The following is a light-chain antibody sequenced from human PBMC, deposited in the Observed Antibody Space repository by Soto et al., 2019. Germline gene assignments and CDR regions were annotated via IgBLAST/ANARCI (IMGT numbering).Light chain of an antibody. CDR2: ASS. V-gene: IGKV1-39*01. J-gene: IGKJ2*01. CDR3: QQSDDTSYT. CDR1: ETISSY. Sequence: DIQMTQSPSSLSASVRDRVTITCRASETISSYLNWYQQKPGKAPKLLIYASSSVQSGVPSRFSRTGTGTDFTPTISSLQPEDFTTYYCQQSDDTSYTFAQGTNVDIK.